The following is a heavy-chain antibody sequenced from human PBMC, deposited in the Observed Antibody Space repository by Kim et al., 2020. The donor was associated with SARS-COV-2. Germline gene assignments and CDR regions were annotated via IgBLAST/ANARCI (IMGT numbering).Heavy chain of an antibody. Sequence: KFQGRVTITRDTSASTAYMELSSLRSEDTAVYYCARDRYYDSSGYYFDYWGQGTLVTVSS. J-gene: IGHJ4*02. CDR3: ARDRYYDSSGYYFDY. V-gene: IGHV1-3*01. D-gene: IGHD3-22*01.